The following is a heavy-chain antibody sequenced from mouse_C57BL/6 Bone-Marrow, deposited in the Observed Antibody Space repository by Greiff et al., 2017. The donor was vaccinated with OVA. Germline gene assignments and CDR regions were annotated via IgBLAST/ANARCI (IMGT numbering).Heavy chain of an antibody. D-gene: IGHD1-3*01. CDR2: IYPGSGST. J-gene: IGHJ4*01. CDR1: GYTFTSYW. CDR3: ARELKGYYAMDY. V-gene: IGHV1-55*01. Sequence: QVQLQQPGAELVKPGASVKMSCKASGYTFTSYWITWVKQRPGKGLEWIGDIYPGSGSTNYNEKFKSKATLTVDTSSSTAYMQLSSLTSEDSAVYYCARELKGYYAMDYWGQGTSVTVSS.